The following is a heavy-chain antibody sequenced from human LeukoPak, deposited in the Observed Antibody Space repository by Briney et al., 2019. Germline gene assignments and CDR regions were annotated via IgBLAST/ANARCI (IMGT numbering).Heavy chain of an antibody. J-gene: IGHJ4*02. V-gene: IGHV1-8*03. CDR1: GYTFTSYD. D-gene: IGHD3-10*01. Sequence: ASVKVSCKASGYTFTSYDINWVRQATGQGLEWMGWMNPNSGNTGYAQKFQGRVTITRNTSISTAYMELSSLRSVDTAVYYCARDPGVGISLGADYWGQGTLVTVSS. CDR3: ARDPGVGISLGADY. CDR2: MNPNSGNT.